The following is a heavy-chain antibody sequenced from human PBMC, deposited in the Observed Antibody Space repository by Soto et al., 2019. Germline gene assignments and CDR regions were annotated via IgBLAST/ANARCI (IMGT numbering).Heavy chain of an antibody. V-gene: IGHV3-30*18. J-gene: IGHJ4*02. D-gene: IGHD3-10*01. CDR3: AKDWGSRVFDY. CDR2: ISYDGSNK. CDR1: GFTFSSYG. Sequence: GGSLRLSCAASGFTFSSYGMHWVRQAPGKGLEWVAVISYDGSNKYYADSVKGRFTISRDNSKNTLYLQMSSLRAEDTAVYYCAKDWGSRVFDYWGQGTLVTVSS.